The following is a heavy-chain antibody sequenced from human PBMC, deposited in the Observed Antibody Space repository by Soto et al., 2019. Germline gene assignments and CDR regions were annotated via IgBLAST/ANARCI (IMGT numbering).Heavy chain of an antibody. J-gene: IGHJ4*02. CDR1: GFSFSDYY. CDR3: ARGNALYDY. V-gene: IGHV3-11*01. Sequence: GGFLRLSCAASGFSFSDYYMSWIRQAPGKGLEWVSYIRSSDNTRYYADSVKGRFTISRDNAKSSLYLQMNSLRAEDTAVYYCARGNALYDYWGQGTLVTVSS. D-gene: IGHD2-2*01. CDR2: IRSSDNTR.